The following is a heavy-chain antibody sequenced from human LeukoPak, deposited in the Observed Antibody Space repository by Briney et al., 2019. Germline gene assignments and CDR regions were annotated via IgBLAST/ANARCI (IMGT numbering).Heavy chain of an antibody. J-gene: IGHJ4*02. D-gene: IGHD3-3*01. Sequence: GGSLRLSCAASGFTFSSYAMSWVRQAPGKGLEWVSAISGSGGSTYYADSVKGRFTISRDNSRNTLYLQMNALRVDDAALYSCARGLTIFAVGDSWGQGTLVSVSS. CDR2: ISGSGGST. V-gene: IGHV3-23*01. CDR3: ARGLTIFAVGDS. CDR1: GFTFSSYA.